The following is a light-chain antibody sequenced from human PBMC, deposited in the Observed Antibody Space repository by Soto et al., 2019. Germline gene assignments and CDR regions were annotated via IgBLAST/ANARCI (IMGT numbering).Light chain of an antibody. Sequence: QSVLTQPPSASGTPGQRVTISCSGSSSNIGGYYVSWYQQLPGTAPKVLIYRNNQRPLGVPDRFSGSNSSTSASLAISGLRSDDEADYYCAAWDDSLSGYVFGTGTKLTVL. CDR2: RNN. V-gene: IGLV1-47*01. CDR1: SSNIGGYY. CDR3: AAWDDSLSGYV. J-gene: IGLJ1*01.